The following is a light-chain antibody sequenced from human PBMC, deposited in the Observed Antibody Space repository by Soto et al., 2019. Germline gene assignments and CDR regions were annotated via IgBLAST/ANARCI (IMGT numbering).Light chain of an antibody. V-gene: IGLV2-8*01. CDR1: SSDVGGYNS. CDR3: SSYAGTNKVI. J-gene: IGLJ2*01. Sequence: QSVLTQPPSTSGSPGQSVTMSCTGTSSDVGGYNSVSWYQQHPGKAPKLMIFEVTKRPPGVPDRFSGSKSGYTASLTVSGLQAEDEADYYCSSYAGTNKVIFGGVTKLTVL. CDR2: EVT.